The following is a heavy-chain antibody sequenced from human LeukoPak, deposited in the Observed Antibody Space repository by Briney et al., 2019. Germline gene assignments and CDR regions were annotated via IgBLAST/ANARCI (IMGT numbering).Heavy chain of an antibody. Sequence: KPSETLSLTCTVSGDSISSSGYYWGWIRQSPAKGLEWIGSIYYGGTSYYNPSLKSRVTISVDTSKNQFSLKLSSVTAADTAVYYCAREGIGRRRVAVAGTRTTYYYYYMDVWGKGTTVTISS. D-gene: IGHD6-19*01. CDR2: IYYGGTS. CDR1: GDSISSSGYY. J-gene: IGHJ6*03. CDR3: AREGIGRRRVAVAGTRTTYYYYYMDV. V-gene: IGHV4-39*07.